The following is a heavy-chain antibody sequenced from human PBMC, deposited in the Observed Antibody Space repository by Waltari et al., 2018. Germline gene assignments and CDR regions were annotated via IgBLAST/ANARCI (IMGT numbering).Heavy chain of an antibody. Sequence: QVQLQESGAGLVKPSETLSLTCTVSGGSISSYYWSWIRPPPGKGLEWIGYIYYSGSTNYNPSLKSRVTISVDTSKNQFSLKLSSVTAADTAVYYCARGTVSGTFDYWGQGTLVTVSS. J-gene: IGHJ4*02. CDR1: GGSISSYY. V-gene: IGHV4-59*01. CDR2: IYYSGST. D-gene: IGHD2-15*01. CDR3: ARGTVSGTFDY.